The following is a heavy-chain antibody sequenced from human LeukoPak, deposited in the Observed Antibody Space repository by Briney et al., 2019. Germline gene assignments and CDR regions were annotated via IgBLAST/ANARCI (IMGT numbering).Heavy chain of an antibody. V-gene: IGHV4-30-2*01. Sequence: SQTLSLTCSVSGGSINSGGSSWNWIRQPPGKGLEWIGHIYISGSTFYDPSLKTRVTISLDRSKNQFSLKLTSVTAADTAVYYCASPFYCNSTTCYDSWGQGTLVTVSS. CDR3: ASPFYCNSTTCYDS. D-gene: IGHD2-2*01. CDR2: IYISGST. CDR1: GGSINSGGSS. J-gene: IGHJ4*02.